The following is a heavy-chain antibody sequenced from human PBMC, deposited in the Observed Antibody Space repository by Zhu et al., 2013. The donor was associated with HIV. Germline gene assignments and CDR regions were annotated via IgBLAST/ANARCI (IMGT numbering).Heavy chain of an antibody. Sequence: QVQLVQSGGEVKKPGASVKVSCKASGYTYTSYVINWVRQAPGQGLEWMGGAIPLFKITNYAQKFQGRLTITADESTSTFHMELRSLEYDDTAVYYCARDRLLDIWGQGTLITVSS. CDR2: AIPLFKIT. CDR1: GYTYTSYV. J-gene: IGHJ3*02. V-gene: IGHV1-69*01. CDR3: ARDRLLDI.